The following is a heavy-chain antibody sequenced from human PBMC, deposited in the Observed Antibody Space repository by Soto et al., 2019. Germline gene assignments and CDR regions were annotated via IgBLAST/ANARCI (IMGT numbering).Heavy chain of an antibody. Sequence: GGSLRLSCAASGFTFSSYSMNWVRQAPGKGLEWVSYISSSSSTIYYADSVKGRFTISRDNAKNSLYLQMNSLRAEDTAVYYCAREGKVVPTNYWGQGTLVTVSS. CDR3: AREGKVVPTNY. J-gene: IGHJ4*02. CDR2: ISSSSSTI. V-gene: IGHV3-48*04. CDR1: GFTFSSYS. D-gene: IGHD6-6*01.